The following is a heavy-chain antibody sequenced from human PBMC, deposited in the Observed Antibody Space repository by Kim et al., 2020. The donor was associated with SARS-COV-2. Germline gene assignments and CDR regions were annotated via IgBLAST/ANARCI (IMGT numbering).Heavy chain of an antibody. V-gene: IGHV7-4-1*02. CDR2: INTNTGNP. CDR3: ARTYYDFWSGYLPTNSYYMDV. D-gene: IGHD3-3*01. Sequence: ASVKVSCKASGYTFTSYAMNWVRQAPGQGLEWMGWINTNTGNPTYAQGFTGRFVFSLDTSVSTAYLQISSLKAEDTAVYYCARTYYDFWSGYLPTNSYYMDVWGKGTTVTVSS. CDR1: GYTFTSYA. J-gene: IGHJ6*03.